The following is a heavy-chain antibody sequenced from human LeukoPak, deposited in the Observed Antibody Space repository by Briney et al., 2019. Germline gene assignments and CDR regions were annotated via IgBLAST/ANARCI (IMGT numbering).Heavy chain of an antibody. CDR3: ARFGVVTNDAFDI. V-gene: IGHV1-2*02. CDR2: INPNSGVT. J-gene: IGHJ3*02. CDR1: GYTFNGYY. D-gene: IGHD3-3*01. Sequence: ASVKVSCKASGYTFNGYYLHWVRQAPGQGLEWMGWINPNSGVTKFAQQFQGRVTMTWDTSVSTAYMELSRLTSDDTAMYYCARFGVVTNDAFDIWGQETMVTISS.